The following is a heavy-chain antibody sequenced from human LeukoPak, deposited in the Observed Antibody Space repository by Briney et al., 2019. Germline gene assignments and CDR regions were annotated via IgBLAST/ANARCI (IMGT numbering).Heavy chain of an antibody. CDR1: GGSTNSYF. J-gene: IGHJ4*02. CDR2: IYYSGST. V-gene: IGHV4-59*01. CDR3: ARDIRGYNYGWFDY. D-gene: IGHD5-18*01. Sequence: PSETLSLTCTVSGGSTNSYFWTWIRQPPGKGPEWIGYIYYSGSTKYNPSLKSRVTISLDTSKNQFSLNLSSVTAADTAVYYCARDIRGYNYGWFDYWGQGTLVTVSS.